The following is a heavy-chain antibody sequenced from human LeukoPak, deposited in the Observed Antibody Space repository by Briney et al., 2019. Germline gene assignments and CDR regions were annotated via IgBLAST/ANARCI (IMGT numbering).Heavy chain of an antibody. CDR3: AKGGSGPSITPFDY. D-gene: IGHD6-19*01. CDR2: TRYDGSEK. Sequence: RGSLRLSCAASRFTFSNYGMHWVRQAPGKGLEWVAFTRYDGSEKYYADSVKGRFTISRDNSKNTLYLQMNSLRAEDTAVYYCAKGGSGPSITPFDYWGQGTLVTVSS. CDR1: RFTFSNYG. V-gene: IGHV3-30*02. J-gene: IGHJ4*02.